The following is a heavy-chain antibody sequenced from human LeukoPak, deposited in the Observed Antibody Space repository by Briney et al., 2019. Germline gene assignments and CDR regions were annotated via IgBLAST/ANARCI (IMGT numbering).Heavy chain of an antibody. J-gene: IGHJ6*03. D-gene: IGHD6-6*01. V-gene: IGHV4-31*03. CDR2: IYYSGST. Sequence: PSETLSLTCTVSGGSISSGGYYWSWVRQHPGKGLEWIGYIYYSGSTNYNPSLKSRVTISVDTSKNRFSLKLSSVTAADTAVYYCAGGRSSSSSLESYYYMDVWGKGTTVTVSS. CDR1: GGSISSGGYY. CDR3: AGGRSSSSSLESYYYMDV.